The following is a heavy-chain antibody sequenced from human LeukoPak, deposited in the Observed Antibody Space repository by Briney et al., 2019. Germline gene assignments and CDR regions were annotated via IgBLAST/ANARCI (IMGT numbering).Heavy chain of an antibody. CDR1: GFTFSSYG. Sequence: PGRSLRLSCAASGFTFSSYGMHWVRQAPGKALEWVALIWYDGSNKYYADSVKGRLTISRDNSKNTLYLQMNSLRAEDTAVYYCAREGPRGNSQFDYWGQGTLVTVSS. CDR3: AREGPRGNSQFDY. CDR2: IWYDGSNK. J-gene: IGHJ4*02. V-gene: IGHV3-33*01. D-gene: IGHD2/OR15-2a*01.